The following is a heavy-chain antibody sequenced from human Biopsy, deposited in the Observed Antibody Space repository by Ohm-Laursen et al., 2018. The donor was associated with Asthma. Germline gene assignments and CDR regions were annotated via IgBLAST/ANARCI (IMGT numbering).Heavy chain of an antibody. CDR2: VFYGGAT. V-gene: IGHV4-59*07. Sequence: SDTLSLTCAVSGDSISSYHWSWIRQPPGKGLEWIGYVFYGGATNYNPSLKSRVTISVDTSKNQFFLRLSSVTAADTAVYYCARGVVYGGDSYAEYFQHWGQGTLATVSS. CDR3: ARGVVYGGDSYAEYFQH. CDR1: GDSISSYH. J-gene: IGHJ1*01. D-gene: IGHD4-23*01.